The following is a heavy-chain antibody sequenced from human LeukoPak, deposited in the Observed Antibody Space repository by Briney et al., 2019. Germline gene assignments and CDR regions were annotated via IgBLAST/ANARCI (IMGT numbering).Heavy chain of an antibody. D-gene: IGHD2-2*01. CDR2: INQSGST. Sequence: PSETLSLTCAVYGGSFSGYYWSWIRQPPGKRREGIGEINQSGSTNYNPSLKSRVTISVDTSKNQFSLKLSSVTAADTAVYYCARGRRSDIVVVPAAYNWFDPWGQGTLVTVSS. CDR1: GGSFSGYY. V-gene: IGHV4-34*01. J-gene: IGHJ5*02. CDR3: ARGRRSDIVVVPAAYNWFDP.